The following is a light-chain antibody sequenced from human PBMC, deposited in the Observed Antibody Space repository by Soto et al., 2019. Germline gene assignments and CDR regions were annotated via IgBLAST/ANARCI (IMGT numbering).Light chain of an antibody. CDR3: QQYSSSHSIT. J-gene: IGKJ5*01. Sequence: EIVMTQSPATVSVSRGERATLSCMASQSVSSNLAWYQQKPGQAPRLLIYGASTRATGIPDRFSGSGSGTDFTLTISRLEHEDFAVYYCQQYSSSHSITCGQGTRLEIK. V-gene: IGKV3-20*01. CDR2: GAS. CDR1: QSVSSN.